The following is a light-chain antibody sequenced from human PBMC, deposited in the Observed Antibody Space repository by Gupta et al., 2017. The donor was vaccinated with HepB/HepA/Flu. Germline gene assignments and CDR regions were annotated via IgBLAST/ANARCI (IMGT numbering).Light chain of an antibody. CDR3: QQYKNRPWT. CDR2: GAS. V-gene: IGKV3-15*01. J-gene: IGKJ1*01. Sequence: EIVMTPSPATLSVSPGERLALFCRASKSVHNNLDWIQQKPGQAPRVLFYGASTRATGVPARFIGSGSRTEFTLTITSLHSEDVAVYFCQQYKNRPWTFGQGTKVEI. CDR1: KSVHNN.